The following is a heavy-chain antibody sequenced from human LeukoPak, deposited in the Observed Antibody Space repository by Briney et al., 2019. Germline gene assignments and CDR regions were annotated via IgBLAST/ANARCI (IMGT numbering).Heavy chain of an antibody. D-gene: IGHD1-26*01. CDR1: GFTFRDYG. Sequence: GSLRLSCAASGFTFRDYGIPWVRQGPGKGLEWVTIIWYDGSNKYYADSVTGRFAISRDNSANIVYLQMNSLRVEDTAVYYCARNNGNYIMDVWGQGTTVTVSS. CDR2: IWYDGSNK. CDR3: ARNNGNYIMDV. J-gene: IGHJ6*02. V-gene: IGHV3-33*01.